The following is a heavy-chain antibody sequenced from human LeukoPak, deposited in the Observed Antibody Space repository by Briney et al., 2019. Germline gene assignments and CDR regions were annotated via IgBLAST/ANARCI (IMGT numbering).Heavy chain of an antibody. CDR3: ARSIYDSSGYWQVGGNWFDP. CDR1: GGSXXSGGYY. CDR2: IYDSGST. V-gene: IGHV4-31*03. Sequence: TLSLTXTVSGGSXXSGGYYWSWLRQHPGKGLEWIVYIYDSGSTYYNPSLKSRFTISVDTSKTQFSLKLSSVTPADTAVYYCARSIYDSSGYWQVGGNWFDPWGQGTLVTVSS. J-gene: IGHJ5*02. D-gene: IGHD3-22*01.